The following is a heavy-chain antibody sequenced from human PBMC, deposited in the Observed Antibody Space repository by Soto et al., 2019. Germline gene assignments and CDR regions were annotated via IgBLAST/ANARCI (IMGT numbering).Heavy chain of an antibody. J-gene: IGHJ6*02. V-gene: IGHV3-30*18. CDR3: ANGSTLVRGVMDYGMDV. CDR1: GFTFSSYG. Sequence: QVQLVESGGGVVQPGRSLRLSCAASGFTFSSYGMHWVRQAPGKGLEWVAVISYDGSNKYYADSVKGRFTISRDNSKNTLYLQMNSLRAEDTAVYYCANGSTLVRGVMDYGMDVWGQGTTVTVSS. CDR2: ISYDGSNK. D-gene: IGHD3-10*01.